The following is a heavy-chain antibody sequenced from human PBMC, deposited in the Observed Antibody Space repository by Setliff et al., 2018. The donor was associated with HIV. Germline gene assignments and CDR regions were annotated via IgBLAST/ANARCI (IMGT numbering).Heavy chain of an antibody. CDR1: EFTFNIYA. J-gene: IGHJ6*03. Sequence: GGSLRLSCAASEFTFNIYAMSWVRQAPGKGLEWVSGISGSGATTNYADSVKGRFTISRDNSKNTLYLHMSTLRAEDTAVYYCAKTTPSSIRSPYYYYMDVWGKGTTVTVSS. CDR2: ISGSGATT. CDR3: AKTTPSSIRSPYYYYMDV. D-gene: IGHD6-13*01. V-gene: IGHV3-23*01.